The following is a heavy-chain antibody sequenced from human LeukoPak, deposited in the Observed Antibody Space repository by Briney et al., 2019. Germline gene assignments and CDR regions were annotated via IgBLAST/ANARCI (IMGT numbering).Heavy chain of an antibody. CDR1: GDSISNYY. V-gene: IGHV4-59*01. CDR3: ALYSGYDKAIDY. Sequence: PSETLSLTCTVSGDSISNYYWSWIRQPPGKGLEWIGYIYYSGSTNYNPSLKSRVTISVDTSKNQFSLKLSSVTAADTAVYYCALYSGYDKAIDYWGQGTLVTVSS. D-gene: IGHD5-12*01. CDR2: IYYSGST. J-gene: IGHJ4*02.